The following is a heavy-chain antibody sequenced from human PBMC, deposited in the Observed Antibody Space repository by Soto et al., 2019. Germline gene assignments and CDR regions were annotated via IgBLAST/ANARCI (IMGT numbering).Heavy chain of an antibody. CDR1: GYTFTSYG. D-gene: IGHD6-13*01. Sequence: SVKVSCNASGYTFTSYGIHWVRQAPVQRLEWMGWINAANGDTKYSPKFQGRVTITRDTSASTAYMELSSLRSEDTAVYYCVRRHVSATGIDWFDPWGQGPLVTVSS. V-gene: IGHV1-3*01. CDR2: INAANGDT. J-gene: IGHJ5*02. CDR3: VRRHVSATGIDWFDP.